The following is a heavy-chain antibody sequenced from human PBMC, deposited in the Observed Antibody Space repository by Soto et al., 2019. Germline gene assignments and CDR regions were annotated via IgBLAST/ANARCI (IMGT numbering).Heavy chain of an antibody. CDR1: GFSLSTRGVG. Sequence: QITLKQSGPTLVKPTQTLTLTCTFSGFSLSTRGVGVGWIRQPPGNALEWLALLYWDDDKGYSPSLQSRPTITKDTSKTQVVPTVTNMDPVDSATYYCVHRTRGYSYSLDHWGQGTVVTVSS. J-gene: IGHJ4*02. V-gene: IGHV2-5*02. CDR3: VHRTRGYSYSLDH. D-gene: IGHD5-18*01. CDR2: LYWDDDK.